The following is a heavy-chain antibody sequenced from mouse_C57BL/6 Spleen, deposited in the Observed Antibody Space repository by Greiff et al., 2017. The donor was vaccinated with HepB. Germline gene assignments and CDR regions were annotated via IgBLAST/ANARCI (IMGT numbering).Heavy chain of an antibody. Sequence: EVKLVESGGGLVKPGGSLKLSCAASGFTFSSYAMSWVRQTPEKRLEWVATISDGGSYTYYPDNVKGRFTISRDNAKNNLYLQMSHLKSEDTAMYYGARDDYGSSARYFDVWGTGTTVTVSS. CDR1: GFTFSSYA. D-gene: IGHD1-1*01. J-gene: IGHJ1*03. CDR2: ISDGGSYT. CDR3: ARDDYGSSARYFDV. V-gene: IGHV5-4*01.